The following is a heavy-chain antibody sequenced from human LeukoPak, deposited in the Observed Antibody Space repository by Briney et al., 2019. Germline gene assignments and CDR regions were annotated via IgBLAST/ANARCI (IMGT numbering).Heavy chain of an antibody. CDR2: ISYDGSNK. D-gene: IGHD1-1*01. J-gene: IGHJ4*02. Sequence: PGGSLRLSCAASGFTFSSYGMHWVRQAPGKGLEWVAVISYDGSNKYYADSVKGRFTISRDNSKNTLYLQMNSLRAEDTAVYYCAKAQQGPTTNCPLDYWGQGTLVTVSS. CDR3: AKAQQGPTTNCPLDY. V-gene: IGHV3-30*18. CDR1: GFTFSSYG.